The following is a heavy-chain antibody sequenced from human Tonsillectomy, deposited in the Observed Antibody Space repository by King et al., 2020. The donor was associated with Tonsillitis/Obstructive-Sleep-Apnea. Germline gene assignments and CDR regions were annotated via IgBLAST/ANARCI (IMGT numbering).Heavy chain of an antibody. CDR2: IKDKTDGGTT. Sequence: VQLVESGGDLVKPGGSLRLSCAASGFTFSNAWMNWVRQAPGKGLEWVGRIKDKTDGGTTDYAAPVKGRFTISRDDSKNTLSLQMNSLKIEDTAVYYCFTGRVRGVISLLGFWGQGTLVTVAS. CDR1: GFTFSNAW. D-gene: IGHD3-10*01. J-gene: IGHJ4*02. V-gene: IGHV3-15*07. CDR3: FTGRVRGVISLLGF.